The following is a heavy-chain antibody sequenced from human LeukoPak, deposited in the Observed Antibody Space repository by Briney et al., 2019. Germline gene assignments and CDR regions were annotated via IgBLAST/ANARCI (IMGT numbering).Heavy chain of an antibody. Sequence: GGSLRLSCAASGFTFSRYSMNWVRQAPGKGLEWVSSISISSSYIYYADSVKGRFTMSRDNAKNSLYLQVNSLRAEDTAVYFCARPTWTNYMDVWGKGTAVTISS. V-gene: IGHV3-21*01. CDR3: ARPTWTNYMDV. D-gene: IGHD3/OR15-3a*01. J-gene: IGHJ6*03. CDR2: ISISSSYI. CDR1: GFTFSRYS.